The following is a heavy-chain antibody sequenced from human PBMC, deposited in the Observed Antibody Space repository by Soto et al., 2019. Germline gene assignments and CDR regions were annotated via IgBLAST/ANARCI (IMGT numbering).Heavy chain of an antibody. CDR2: INAGNGNT. D-gene: IGHD1-26*01. J-gene: IGHJ4*01. CDR1: GYTFTSYA. CDR3: ARDPGAATFDY. V-gene: IGHV1-3*01. Sequence: GASVKVSCKASGYTFTSYAMHWVRQAPGQRLEWMGWINAGNGNTKTAQSLQGRVTLTTDTSTGTAYMELRSLRSDDTAIYYCARDPGAATFDYWGQGTLVTVSS.